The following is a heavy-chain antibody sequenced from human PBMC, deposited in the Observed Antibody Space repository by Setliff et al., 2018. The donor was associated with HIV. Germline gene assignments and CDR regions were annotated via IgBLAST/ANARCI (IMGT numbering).Heavy chain of an antibody. D-gene: IGHD6-13*01. V-gene: IGHV7-4-1*02. CDR3: ARADSSSWYYYFDY. CDR2: MNPNSGNP. Sequence: ASVKVSCKASGYTFTSYDINWVRQATGQGLEWMGWMNPNSGNPTYAQGLTGRFVFSLDTSVSTAYLQISSLKAEDTAVYYCARADSSSWYYYFDYWGQGTLVTVSS. CDR1: GYTFTSYD. J-gene: IGHJ4*02.